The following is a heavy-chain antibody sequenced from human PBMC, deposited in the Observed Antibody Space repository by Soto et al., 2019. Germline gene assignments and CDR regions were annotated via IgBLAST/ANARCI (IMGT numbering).Heavy chain of an antibody. D-gene: IGHD2-15*01. V-gene: IGHV1-69*04. CDR1: GGTLSSYT. J-gene: IGHJ4*02. CDR2: VIPNLGVT. Sequence: SVKVSCKASGGTLSSYTFGWVRQAPGQGLEWMGRVIPNLGVTNYAKKFQGRFTIVVDTSTSTAYMELNSLRYEDTAVYYCARDKEYCSDTSCPDFAYGGQGTLAPAS. CDR3: ARDKEYCSDTSCPDFAY.